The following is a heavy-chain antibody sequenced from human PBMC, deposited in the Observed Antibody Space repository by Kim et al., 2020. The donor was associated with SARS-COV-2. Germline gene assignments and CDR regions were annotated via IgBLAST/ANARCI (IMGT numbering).Heavy chain of an antibody. J-gene: IGHJ4*02. D-gene: IGHD3-10*01. V-gene: IGHV3-23*01. Sequence: GGSLRLSCAASGFTFSSYAMSWVRQAPGKGLEWVSAICGSGGSTYYADSVKGRFTISRDNSKNTLYLQMNSLRAEDTAVYYCAKAYMVRGVQDYWGQGTLVTVSS. CDR3: AKAYMVRGVQDY. CDR1: GFTFSSYA. CDR2: ICGSGGST.